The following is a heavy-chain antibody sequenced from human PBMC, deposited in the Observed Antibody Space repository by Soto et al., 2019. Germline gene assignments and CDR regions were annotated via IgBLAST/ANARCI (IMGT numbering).Heavy chain of an antibody. D-gene: IGHD3-3*01. CDR1: GFTFSNAW. Sequence: GGSLRLSCAASGFTFSNAWMNWVRQAPGKGLEWVGRIKSKTDGGTTDYAAPVKGRFTISRDDSKNTLYLQMNSLKTEDTAVYFCTTFNVFWGGYPPTPLDYWGQGTLVTVS. V-gene: IGHV3-15*07. CDR3: TTFNVFWGGYPPTPLDY. CDR2: IKSKTDGGTT. J-gene: IGHJ4*02.